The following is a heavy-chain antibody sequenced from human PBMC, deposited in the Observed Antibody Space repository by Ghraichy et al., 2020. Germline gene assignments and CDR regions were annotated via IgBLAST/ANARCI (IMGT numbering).Heavy chain of an antibody. V-gene: IGHV3-30*03. D-gene: IGHD4-11*01. CDR1: GFTFSSYG. Sequence: GGSLRLSCAASGFTFSSYGMHWVRQAPGKGLEWVAVISYDGSNKYYADSVKGRFTISRDNSKNTLYLQMNSLRAEDTAVYYCALSRLQSGMDVWGQGTTVTVSS. CDR3: ALSRLQSGMDV. J-gene: IGHJ6*02. CDR2: ISYDGSNK.